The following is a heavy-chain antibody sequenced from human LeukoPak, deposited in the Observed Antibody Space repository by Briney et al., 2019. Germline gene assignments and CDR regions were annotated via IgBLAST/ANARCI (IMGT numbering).Heavy chain of an antibody. CDR2: IWYDGSNK. J-gene: IGHJ4*02. D-gene: IGHD5-24*01. Sequence: PGGSLRLSCAASGFTFSSYGMHWVRQAPGKRLEWVAVIWYDGSNKYYADSVKGRFTISRDNSKNTLYLQMNSLRAEDTAVYYCAREAGDGYIYYFDYWGQGTLVTVSS. CDR3: AREAGDGYIYYFDY. CDR1: GFTFSSYG. V-gene: IGHV3-33*01.